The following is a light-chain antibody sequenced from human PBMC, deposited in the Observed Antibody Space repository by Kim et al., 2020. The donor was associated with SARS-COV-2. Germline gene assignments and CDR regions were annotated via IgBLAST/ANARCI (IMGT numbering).Light chain of an antibody. CDR1: KLGDKD. CDR2: QYT. V-gene: IGLV3-1*01. Sequence: SYELTQPPSVSVSPGQTASITCSGDKLGDKDASWYQQKPGQSPVLVIYQYTRRPSGIPERFSGSNSGNTATLTISGTQPMDVADYYWQAWDSGTAAFGRG. CDR3: QAWDSGTAA. J-gene: IGLJ2*01.